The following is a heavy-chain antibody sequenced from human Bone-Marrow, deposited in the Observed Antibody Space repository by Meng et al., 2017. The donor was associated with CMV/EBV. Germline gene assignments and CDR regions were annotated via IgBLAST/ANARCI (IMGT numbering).Heavy chain of an antibody. CDR2: IYYSGNT. J-gene: IGHJ4*02. V-gene: IGHV4-34*09. D-gene: IGHD5-24*01. CDR1: GGSFSGYY. CDR3: GRGGGDGYSRGGFDY. Sequence: SETRSLTCAVYGGSFSGYYWSWIRQPPGKGLEWIGYIYYSGNTYYHPSLESRATISVDTYKKNCSLKLTSMAAAEKAVSYCGRGGGDGYSRGGFDYWGQGTLVTVSS.